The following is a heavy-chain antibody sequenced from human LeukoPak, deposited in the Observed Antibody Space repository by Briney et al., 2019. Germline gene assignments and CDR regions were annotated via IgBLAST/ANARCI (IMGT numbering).Heavy chain of an antibody. CDR3: ARYYGGYSYRIYYYYYYMDV. Sequence: GGSLRLSCAASGFTFSTFAMIWVHQAPGKGLEWVANIKQDGSEKYYVDSVKGRFTISRDNAKNSLYLQMNSLRAEDTAVYYCARYYGGYSYRIYYYYYYMDVWGKGTTVTISS. CDR1: GFTFSTFA. V-gene: IGHV3-7*01. CDR2: IKQDGSEK. J-gene: IGHJ6*03. D-gene: IGHD5-18*01.